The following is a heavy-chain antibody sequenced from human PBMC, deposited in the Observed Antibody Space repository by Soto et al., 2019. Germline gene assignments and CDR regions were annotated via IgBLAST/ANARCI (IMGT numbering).Heavy chain of an antibody. CDR1: SGSISTSGYY. V-gene: IGHV4-39*02. Sequence: SETLSLTCSVSSGSISTSGYYWGWIRQPPGTGLEWIGGISYSGSTYYNPSLKSRLTISVDTSKNHFSLKLTSVTAADTAVYFCARRGSRLSVAVAAFDYWSQGTLVTV. CDR3: ARRGSRLSVAVAAFDY. J-gene: IGHJ4*02. CDR2: ISYSGST. D-gene: IGHD6-19*01.